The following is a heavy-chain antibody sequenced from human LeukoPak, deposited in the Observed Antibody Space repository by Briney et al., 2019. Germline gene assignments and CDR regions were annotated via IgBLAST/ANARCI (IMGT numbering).Heavy chain of an antibody. J-gene: IGHJ4*02. Sequence: PSETPSLTCSVYGGSFSGYYWSWIRKPPGKGLEWIGEINHCGSTNYTPSLKSRLAITVDPSKNQFSLKLRSVTAADTAVYYCARYPSYVILAGYLVNYWGQGTLVTVSS. D-gene: IGHD3-9*01. CDR3: ARYPSYVILAGYLVNY. CDR2: INHCGST. V-gene: IGHV4-34*01. CDR1: GGSFSGYY.